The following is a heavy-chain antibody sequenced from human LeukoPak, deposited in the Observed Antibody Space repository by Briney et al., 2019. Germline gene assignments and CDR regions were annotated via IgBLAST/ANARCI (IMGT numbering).Heavy chain of an antibody. Sequence: HPGGSLILSCAASGFTFSSYAMSWVRQAPGKGLEWVSSISGSGGSTYYADSVRGRFTVSRDNSRNTLALQMNSLRAEDTAVYYCAGSPTVDAAFDIWGQGTMVTVSS. CDR2: ISGSGGST. CDR1: GFTFSSYA. J-gene: IGHJ3*02. V-gene: IGHV3-23*01. D-gene: IGHD4-23*01. CDR3: AGSPTVDAAFDI.